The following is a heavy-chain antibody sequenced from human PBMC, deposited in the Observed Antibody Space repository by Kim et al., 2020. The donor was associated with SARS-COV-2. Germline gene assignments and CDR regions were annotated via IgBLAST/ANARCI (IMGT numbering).Heavy chain of an antibody. CDR1: GGTFSTFI. J-gene: IGHJ4*01. V-gene: IGHV1-69*13. CDR3: AGGPSTY. CDR2: IIPTSGKA. Sequence: SVKVSCKASGGTFSTFIISWVRQAPGQGLEWMGGIIPTSGKANYAQRFQGRVTITADGSTKTTYMELSSLTSEDTALYYCAGGPSTYWGPGSLGTVSS.